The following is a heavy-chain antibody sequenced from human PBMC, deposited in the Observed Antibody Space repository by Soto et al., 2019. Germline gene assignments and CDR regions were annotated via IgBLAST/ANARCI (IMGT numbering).Heavy chain of an antibody. CDR3: ARARYGNFDY. Sequence: SETLSLTCTVSGGSISSGGYYWSWIRQHPGKGLEWIGYIYYSGSTYYNPSLKSRVTISVDTSKNQFSLKLSSVTAADTAVYYCARARYGNFDYWGHGTLVTVSS. V-gene: IGHV4-31*03. J-gene: IGHJ4*01. D-gene: IGHD4-17*01. CDR1: GGSISSGGYY. CDR2: IYYSGST.